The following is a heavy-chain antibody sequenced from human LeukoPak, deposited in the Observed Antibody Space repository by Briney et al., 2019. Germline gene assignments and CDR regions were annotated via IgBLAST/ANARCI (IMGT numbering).Heavy chain of an antibody. CDR2: INQDGSQT. Sequence: PGGSLRLSCVASGFTSGHIFTDYWMTWVRQVPGKGLEWVANINQDGSQTYYLDSVKARFTISRDNAKESESLQMNSLRAEDTAIYYCSAILYHWGQGTLVTVSS. V-gene: IGHV3-7*01. D-gene: IGHD2-2*01. CDR1: GFTSGHIFTDYW. CDR3: SAILYH. J-gene: IGHJ4*02.